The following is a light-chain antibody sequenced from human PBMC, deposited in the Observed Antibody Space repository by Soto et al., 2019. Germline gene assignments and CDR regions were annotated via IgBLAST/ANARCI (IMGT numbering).Light chain of an antibody. J-gene: IGKJ1*01. Sequence: DIQMTQSPSSLSASVGDRVTITCRASQTINNYVNWYQHKPGKAPKVLIYAASSLQSGVKSRLSGSGYGTDFSLNLRSMQPEEFATYDCQQGYSTAWTVGQGPKVDIK. CDR1: QTINNY. CDR2: AAS. V-gene: IGKV1-39*01. CDR3: QQGYSTAWT.